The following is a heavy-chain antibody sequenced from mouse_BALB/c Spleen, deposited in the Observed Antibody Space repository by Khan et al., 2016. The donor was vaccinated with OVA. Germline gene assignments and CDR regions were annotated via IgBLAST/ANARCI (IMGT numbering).Heavy chain of an antibody. Sequence: VELVESGPELVRPGVSVKISCKGSGYTFTDYSMHWVKQSHAKSLEWIGVISTYYGHTHYNQKFKGKATMTVDKSSSTAYMDLARLTAEDSAIYYCARGGRFAYWGQGTLVTVSA. D-gene: IGHD3-3*01. CDR2: ISTYYGHT. J-gene: IGHJ3*01. CDR3: ARGGRFAY. V-gene: IGHV1S137*01. CDR1: GYTFTDYS.